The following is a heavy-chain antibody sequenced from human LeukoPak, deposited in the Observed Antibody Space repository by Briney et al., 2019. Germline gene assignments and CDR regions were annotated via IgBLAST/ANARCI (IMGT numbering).Heavy chain of an antibody. CDR1: GGTFSSYA. V-gene: IGHV1-69*05. CDR2: IIPIFGTA. CDR3: ARGPMRQLRFLEWLLAY. J-gene: IGHJ4*02. Sequence: SVKVSCKASGGTFSSYAISWVRQAPGQGLEWMGGIIPIFGTANYAQKFQGRVTITTAESTSTAYMELSSLRSADTAVYYCARGPMRQLRFLEWLLAYWGQGTLVTVSS. D-gene: IGHD3-3*01.